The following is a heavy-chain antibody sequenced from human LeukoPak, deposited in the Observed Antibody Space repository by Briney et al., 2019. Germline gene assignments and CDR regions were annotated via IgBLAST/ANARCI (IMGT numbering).Heavy chain of an antibody. CDR2: ISYDAAVK. CDR1: GFTFRSYG. Sequence: GGSLRLSCAASGFTFRSYGMHWVRQAPGKGLEWVAFISYDAAVKYYADSVRGRFTVSRDNSKNTLSLQMNSLRPEDTAVYYCARDFSTWYSIDYWGRGTLVIVSS. J-gene: IGHJ4*02. CDR3: ARDFSTWYSIDY. D-gene: IGHD2-15*01. V-gene: IGHV3-30*19.